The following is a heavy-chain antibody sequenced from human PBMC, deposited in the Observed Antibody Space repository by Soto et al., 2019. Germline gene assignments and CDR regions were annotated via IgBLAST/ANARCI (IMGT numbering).Heavy chain of an antibody. Sequence: EVQLLESGGGLGQPGGSLRLSCAASGFSLSDYAMNWVRQAPGKGLGWVATLSGSLDTAFYADSVKGRFTISRDNSKNTLYLQMNSLRAEDTAIYYCAKDSGPPGFGVVIHAFDVWGQGTRVTVSS. CDR2: LSGSLDTA. J-gene: IGHJ3*01. CDR3: AKDSGPPGFGVVIHAFDV. CDR1: GFSLSDYA. D-gene: IGHD3-3*01. V-gene: IGHV3-23*01.